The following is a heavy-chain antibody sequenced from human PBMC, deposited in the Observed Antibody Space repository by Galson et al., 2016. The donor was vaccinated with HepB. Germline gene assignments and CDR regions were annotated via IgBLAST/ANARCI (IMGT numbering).Heavy chain of an antibody. Sequence: RLSCAASGFTFSSYSMNWVRQAPGKGLEWVSYISSSSSTIYYADSVKGRFAISRDNAENSLYLQMNSLRDEDTAVYYCARGSTVTLAFGYWGQGTLVTVSS. V-gene: IGHV3-48*02. J-gene: IGHJ4*02. CDR1: GFTFSSYS. D-gene: IGHD4-17*01. CDR2: ISSSSSTI. CDR3: ARGSTVTLAFGY.